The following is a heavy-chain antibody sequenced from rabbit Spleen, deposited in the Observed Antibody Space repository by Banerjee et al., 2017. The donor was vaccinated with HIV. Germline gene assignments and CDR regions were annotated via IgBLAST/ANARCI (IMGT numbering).Heavy chain of an antibody. CDR3: ARDTDSGGLHFVL. Sequence: QQLVESGGGLVKPEGSLTLTCTASGFSFSYRAVMCWVRQAPGKGLEWIGYIDPVFGITYYANWVNGRFTVSSDNAQNTVDLQMNSLTAADTATYFCARDTDSGGLHFVLWGPGTLVTVS. D-gene: IGHD4-1*01. CDR2: IDPVFGIT. J-gene: IGHJ4*01. CDR1: GFSFSYRAV. V-gene: IGHV1S7*01.